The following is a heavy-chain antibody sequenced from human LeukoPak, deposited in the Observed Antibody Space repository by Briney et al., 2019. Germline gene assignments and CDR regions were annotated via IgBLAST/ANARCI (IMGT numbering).Heavy chain of an antibody. CDR2: IRQDGSEK. CDR1: GFTFSSYW. Sequence: PGGSLRLSCAASGFTFSSYWMSWVRQAPGKGLEWVANIRQDGSEKYYVDSVKGRFTISRDNAKNSLYLQMNSLRAEDTAVYYCARVQFGGSYYGNYYYMDVWGKGTTVTVSS. J-gene: IGHJ6*03. CDR3: ARVQFGGSYYGNYYYMDV. V-gene: IGHV3-7*01. D-gene: IGHD1-26*01.